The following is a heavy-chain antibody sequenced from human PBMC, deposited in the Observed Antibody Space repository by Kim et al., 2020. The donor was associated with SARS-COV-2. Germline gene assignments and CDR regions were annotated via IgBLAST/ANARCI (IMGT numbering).Heavy chain of an antibody. CDR1: GGSISSSNW. J-gene: IGHJ3*02. D-gene: IGHD3-10*01. Sequence: SETLSLTCAVSGGSISSSNWWSWVRQPPGKGLEWIGEIYHSGSTNYNPSLKSRVTISVDKSKNQFSLKLSSVTAADTAVYYCARDHISLPQSGSDAFDIWGQGTMVTVSS. CDR2: IYHSGST. CDR3: ARDHISLPQSGSDAFDI. V-gene: IGHV4-4*02.